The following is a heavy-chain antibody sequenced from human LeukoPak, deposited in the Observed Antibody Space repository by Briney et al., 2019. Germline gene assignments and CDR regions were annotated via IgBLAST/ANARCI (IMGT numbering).Heavy chain of an antibody. J-gene: IGHJ4*02. CDR1: GGSFSGYY. D-gene: IGHD1-26*01. CDR2: INHSGST. Sequence: KASETLSLTCAVYGGSFSGYYWSWIRQPPGKGLEWIGEINHSGSTYYNPSLKSRVTISVDTSKNQFSLKLSSVTAADTAVYYCARLEGGSYPDYWGQGTLVTVSS. V-gene: IGHV4-34*01. CDR3: ARLEGGSYPDY.